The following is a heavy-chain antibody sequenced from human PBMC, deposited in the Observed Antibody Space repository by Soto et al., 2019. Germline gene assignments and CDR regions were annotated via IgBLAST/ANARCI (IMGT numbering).Heavy chain of an antibody. CDR2: IYPGDSDT. CDR1: GYSFTSYW. CDR3: ASRYCSGGSCDGWYFDL. D-gene: IGHD2-15*01. J-gene: IGHJ2*01. V-gene: IGHV5-51*01. Sequence: GESLKIACNGSGYSFTSYWIGWVRQMPGKGLEWMGIIYPGDSDTRYSPSFQGQVTISADKSIGTAYLQWSSLKASDTAMYYCASRYCSGGSCDGWYFDLWGRGTLVTVSS.